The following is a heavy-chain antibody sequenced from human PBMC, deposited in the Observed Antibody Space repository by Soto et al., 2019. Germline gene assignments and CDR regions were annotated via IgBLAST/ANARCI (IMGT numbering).Heavy chain of an antibody. V-gene: IGHV1-2*02. J-gene: IGHJ4*02. CDR2: ISPNTGGT. CDR1: GYIFTGYY. CDR3: GRGRSGELVVFY. Sequence: ASVKVSCKASGYIFTGYYTHWVRQAPGQGREWMGEISPNTGGTKYAQKFQGRVTMTRDTSITTVYMELSNLSPDDTAMYYCGRGRSGELVVFYWGQGTRVTVSS. D-gene: IGHD3-16*02.